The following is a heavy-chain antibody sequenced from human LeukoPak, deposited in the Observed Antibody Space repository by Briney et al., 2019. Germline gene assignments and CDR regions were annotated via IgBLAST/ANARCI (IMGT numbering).Heavy chain of an antibody. V-gene: IGHV3-66*01. D-gene: IGHD2-15*01. J-gene: IGHJ4*02. CDR1: EFTVTNND. CDR2: ITSGGST. Sequence: GGSLRLSCAASEFTVTNNDMNWVRQAPGKGLEWVSVITSGGSTYFADSVKGRFTVSRDNSKNTLSLQMNSLRVEDTAVYYCARDLISGPATHDSWGQGALVTVSS. CDR3: ARDLISGPATHDS.